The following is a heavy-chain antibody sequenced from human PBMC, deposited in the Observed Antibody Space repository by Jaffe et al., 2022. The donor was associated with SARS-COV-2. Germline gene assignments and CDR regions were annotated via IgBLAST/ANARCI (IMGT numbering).Heavy chain of an antibody. CDR3: AKEDGNYYDSRNWFDP. D-gene: IGHD3-22*01. CDR2: ISYDGSNK. J-gene: IGHJ5*02. Sequence: QVQLVESGGGVVQPGRSLRLSCAASGFTFSSYGMHWVRQAPGKGLEWVAVISYDGSNKYYADSVKGRFTISRDNSKNTLYLQMNSLRAEDTAVYYCAKEDGNYYDSRNWFDPWGQGTLVTVSS. CDR1: GFTFSSYG. V-gene: IGHV3-30*18.